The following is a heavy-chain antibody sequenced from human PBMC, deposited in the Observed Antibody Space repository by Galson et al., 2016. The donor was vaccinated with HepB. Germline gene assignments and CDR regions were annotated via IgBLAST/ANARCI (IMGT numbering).Heavy chain of an antibody. CDR3: VRGGEDDSNSEDGIDY. Sequence: SVKVSCKASGYPFTRYYIHWVRQAPGQGLEWMGIINPSAGLTTYAQKFQARVTLTRDTSANTVHMELSRLRSEDRAVYYCVRGGEDDSNSEDGIDYWGQGTLVTVSS. D-gene: IGHD4-23*01. J-gene: IGHJ4*02. CDR2: INPSAGLT. CDR1: GYPFTRYY. V-gene: IGHV1-46*01.